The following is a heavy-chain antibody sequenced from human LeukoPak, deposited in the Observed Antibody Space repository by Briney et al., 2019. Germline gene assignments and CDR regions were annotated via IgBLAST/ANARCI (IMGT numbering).Heavy chain of an antibody. CDR3: AKGKYSSGWYKDYFDY. D-gene: IGHD6-19*01. CDR1: GFIFDDYA. V-gene: IGHV3-9*01. J-gene: IGHJ4*02. Sequence: PGGSLRLSCAASGFIFDDYAIHWVRQAPGKGLEWVSGISWNSGSIGYADSVKGRFTISRDNAKNSLYLQMNSLRAEDTALYYCAKGKYSSGWYKDYFDYWGQGTLVTVSS. CDR2: ISWNSGSI.